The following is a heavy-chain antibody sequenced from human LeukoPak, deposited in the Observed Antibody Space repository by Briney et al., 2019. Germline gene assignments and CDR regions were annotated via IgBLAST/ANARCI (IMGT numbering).Heavy chain of an antibody. CDR2: ISANGGYI. D-gene: IGHD3-22*01. CDR3: TKEVQRWHSYFYRPSYALDI. J-gene: IGHJ3*02. Sequence: GGSLRLSCTLSGLNYDVYAIQWVRQGPERRLEWVAGISANGGYIRHGVYMKGRHTISRDSPRNSVFLQINFLRAEEMAMYFCTKEVQRWHSYFYRPSYALDIWGQGTMVSVSS. V-gene: IGHV3-9*03. CDR1: GLNYDVYA.